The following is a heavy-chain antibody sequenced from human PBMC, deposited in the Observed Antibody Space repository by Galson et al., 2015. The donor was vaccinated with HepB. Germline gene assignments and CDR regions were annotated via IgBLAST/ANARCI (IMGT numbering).Heavy chain of an antibody. V-gene: IGHV3-23*01. CDR2: SRGDAYGT. D-gene: IGHD2-2*01. CDR3: ARATYATTGNAYAWFDP. Sequence: SLRLSCAASGFTVSTFYMSWVRQAPGKGLEWVSISRGDAYGTHYADSVKGRFTISRDNARNTLYLQMDSLRADDTAIYYCARATYATTGNAYAWFDPCGQGTLVTVSS. J-gene: IGHJ5*02. CDR1: GFTVSTFY.